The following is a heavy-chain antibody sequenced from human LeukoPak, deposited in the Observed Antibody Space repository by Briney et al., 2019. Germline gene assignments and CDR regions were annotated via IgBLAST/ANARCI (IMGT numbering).Heavy chain of an antibody. J-gene: IGHJ4*02. CDR2: IGSSGTYI. CDR3: ACGYSAYPAGY. D-gene: IGHD5-12*01. V-gene: IGHV3-21*01. CDR1: GFTFSSYS. Sequence: GGSLRLSCAASGFTFSSYSMNWVRQAPGKGLEWVSTIGSSGTYIYYADSVKGRFTVSRDNAKNSLYLQMNSLRADDTAVYYCACGYSAYPAGYWGQGTQVTVSS.